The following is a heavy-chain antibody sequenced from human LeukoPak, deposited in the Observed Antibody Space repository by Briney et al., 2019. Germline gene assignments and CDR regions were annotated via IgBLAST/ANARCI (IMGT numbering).Heavy chain of an antibody. D-gene: IGHD3-3*01. CDR2: INPSGGST. J-gene: IGHJ5*02. Sequence: ASVKVSCKASGYTFTNYYIHWVRQAPGQGLEWMGIINPSGGSTSYAQKFQGRVTMTRDTSTSTVYMELSSLRSEDTAVYYCARAPVTTNWFDPWGQGTLVTVSS. CDR1: GYTFTNYY. CDR3: ARAPVTTNWFDP. V-gene: IGHV1-46*01.